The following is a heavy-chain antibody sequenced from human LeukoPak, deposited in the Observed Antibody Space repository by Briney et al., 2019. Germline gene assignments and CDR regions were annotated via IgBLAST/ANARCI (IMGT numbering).Heavy chain of an antibody. V-gene: IGHV1-24*01. CDR1: GYTLTELS. Sequence: ASVKVSCKVSGYTLTELSIHWVRQAPGKGLEWMGGFDPEDAERIHAQRLQGRVTMTEDPSTDTAYMELSGLRSEDTAVHYCATDKRQYNILTAYFKAEYFQYWGQGTLVTVSA. CDR2: FDPEDAER. D-gene: IGHD3-9*01. J-gene: IGHJ1*01. CDR3: ATDKRQYNILTAYFKAEYFQY.